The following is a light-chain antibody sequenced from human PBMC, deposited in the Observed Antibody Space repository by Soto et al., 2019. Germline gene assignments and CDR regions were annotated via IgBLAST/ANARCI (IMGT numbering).Light chain of an antibody. V-gene: IGKV3-11*01. CDR2: DAS. CDR3: QQRSNWPPLT. J-gene: IGKJ4*01. CDR1: QSVSSY. Sequence: EIVLTQSPATLSLSPGERATLSCRASQSVSSYLAWDQQKPGQAPRLLIYDASNRATVIPARFSGSGSGTDFTLTISSLEPEDFAVYYCQQRSNWPPLTFGGGTKVEIK.